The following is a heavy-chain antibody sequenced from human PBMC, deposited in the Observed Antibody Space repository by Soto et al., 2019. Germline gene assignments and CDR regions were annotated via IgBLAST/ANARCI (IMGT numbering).Heavy chain of an antibody. Sequence: ASVKVSCKASGYTFTSYGISWVRQAPGQGLEWMGWISAYNGNTNHAQKLQGRVTMTTDTSTSTAYMELRSLRSDDTAVYYCARDSKGYYDSSGYWKRFHYWGQGTLVTVSS. CDR2: ISAYNGNT. CDR1: GYTFTSYG. CDR3: ARDSKGYYDSSGYWKRFHY. V-gene: IGHV1-18*01. J-gene: IGHJ4*02. D-gene: IGHD3-22*01.